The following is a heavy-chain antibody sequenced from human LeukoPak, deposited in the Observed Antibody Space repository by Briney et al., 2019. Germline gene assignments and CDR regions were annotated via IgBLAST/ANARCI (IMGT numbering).Heavy chain of an antibody. J-gene: IGHJ4*02. CDR3: ARDRSGAAAGTSPFDY. Sequence: SVKVSCKASGGTFSSYAISWVRQAPGQGLEWMGGIIPIFGTANYAQKFQGRVTITADESTSTAYMELSSLRSEDTAVYYCARDRSGAAAGTSPFDYWGQGTLVTVSS. D-gene: IGHD6-13*01. CDR1: GGTFSSYA. CDR2: IIPIFGTA. V-gene: IGHV1-69*13.